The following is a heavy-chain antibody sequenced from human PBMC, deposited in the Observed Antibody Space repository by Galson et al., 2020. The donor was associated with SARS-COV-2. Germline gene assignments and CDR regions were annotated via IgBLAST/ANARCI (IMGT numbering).Heavy chain of an antibody. Sequence: GESLKISCAASGFDFRSYGIHWVRQAPGKGLEWVARIWYDGSNKYYADSVKGRFIISRDNSKKMVYLQMNSLRPEDTAVYYCARDEGGYDYIPFYWGQGTLVTVSS. J-gene: IGHJ4*02. CDR1: GFDFRSYG. V-gene: IGHV3-33*01. D-gene: IGHD5-12*01. CDR2: IWYDGSNK. CDR3: ARDEGGYDYIPFY.